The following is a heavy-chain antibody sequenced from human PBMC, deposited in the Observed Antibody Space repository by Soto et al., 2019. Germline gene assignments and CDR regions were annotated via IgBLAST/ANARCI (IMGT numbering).Heavy chain of an antibody. Sequence: VASVKVSCKASGYTFTSYGISWVRQAPGQGLEWMGWISAYNGNTNYAQKLQGRVTMTTDTSTSTAYMELRSLRSDDTAVYYCATSRGGYCSSTSCYKEPYYYYGMDVWGQGTTVTVSS. CDR1: GYTFTSYG. D-gene: IGHD2-2*02. J-gene: IGHJ6*02. CDR3: ATSRGGYCSSTSCYKEPYYYYGMDV. V-gene: IGHV1-18*01. CDR2: ISAYNGNT.